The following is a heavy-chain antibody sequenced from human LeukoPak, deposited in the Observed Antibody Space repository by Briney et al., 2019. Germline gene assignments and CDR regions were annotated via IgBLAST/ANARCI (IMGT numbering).Heavy chain of an antibody. CDR3: AKDQQQLAYLFDY. CDR2: ISSGSGYI. D-gene: IGHD6-13*01. Sequence: GGSLRLSCAASGFTFSSYSINWVRQAPGKGLEWVSSISSGSGYIYYADSVKGRFTISRDDAKSSLYLQMNSLRPDDTAVYYCAKDQQQLAYLFDYWGQGTLVTVFS. J-gene: IGHJ4*02. CDR1: GFTFSSYS. V-gene: IGHV3-21*01.